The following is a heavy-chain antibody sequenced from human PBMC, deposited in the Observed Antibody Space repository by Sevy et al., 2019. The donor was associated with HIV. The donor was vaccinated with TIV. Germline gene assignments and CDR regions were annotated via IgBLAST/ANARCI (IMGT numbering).Heavy chain of an antibody. D-gene: IGHD4-17*01. CDR2: IWYDGSNK. CDR3: ARGRDYGNFDY. V-gene: IGHV3-33*01. J-gene: IGHJ4*02. Sequence: GGSLRLSCAASAFNFSIYGMHWVRQAPDKGLEWVALIWYDGSNKYYADSMKGRFTISRDNSKSTLYLQMNSLRAEDTAVYYCARGRDYGNFDYWGQGTLVTVSS. CDR1: AFNFSIYG.